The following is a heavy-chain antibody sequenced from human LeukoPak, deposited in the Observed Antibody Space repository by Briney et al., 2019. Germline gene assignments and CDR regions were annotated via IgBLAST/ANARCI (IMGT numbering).Heavy chain of an antibody. V-gene: IGHV1-69*01. CDR1: GGTFSSYA. Sequence: SVKVSCKASGGTFSSYAISWVRQAPGQGLEWMGGIIPIFGTANYAQKFQGRVTITADESTSTAYMELSSLRSEDTAVYYCARDRGAAAPFDYWGQGTLVTVSP. D-gene: IGHD6-13*01. J-gene: IGHJ4*02. CDR2: IIPIFGTA. CDR3: ARDRGAAAPFDY.